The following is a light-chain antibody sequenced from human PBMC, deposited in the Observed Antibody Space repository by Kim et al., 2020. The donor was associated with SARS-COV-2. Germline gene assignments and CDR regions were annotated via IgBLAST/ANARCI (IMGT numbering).Light chain of an antibody. CDR1: KLGDKY. Sequence: SYELTQPPSVSVSPGQTASITCYGDKLGDKYACWYQQKPGQSPVLVIYQDSKRPSGIPERFSGSNSGNTATLTISGTQAMDEADYYCQAWDSSTRVVCGG. CDR3: QAWDSSTRVV. CDR2: QDS. J-gene: IGLJ2*01. V-gene: IGLV3-1*01.